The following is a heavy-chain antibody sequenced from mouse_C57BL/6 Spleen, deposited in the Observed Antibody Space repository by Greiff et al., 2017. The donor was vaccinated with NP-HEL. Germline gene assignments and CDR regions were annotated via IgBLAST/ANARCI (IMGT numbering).Heavy chain of an antibody. V-gene: IGHV1-53*01. D-gene: IGHD2-3*01. CDR1: GYTFTSYW. CDR2: INPSNGGT. CDR3: ARSLVYNDYAMDY. J-gene: IGHJ4*01. Sequence: VQLQQPGTELVKPGASVKLSCKASGYTFTSYWMHWVKQRPGQGLEWIGNINPSNGGTNYNEKFKSKATLTVDKSSSTAYMQLSSLTSEDSAVYYCARSLVYNDYAMDYWGQGTSVTVSS.